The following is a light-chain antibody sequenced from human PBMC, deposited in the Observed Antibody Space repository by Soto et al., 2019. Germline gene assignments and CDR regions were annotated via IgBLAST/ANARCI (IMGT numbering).Light chain of an antibody. V-gene: IGLV2-8*01. CDR2: EVS. CDR3: TSYAGSNLWV. Sequence: QSALTQPPSASGSPGQSVTISCTGTSSDVGAYNYVSWYQQHPGKDPNLMIYEVSNRPSGVPDRFSGSKSGKTASLTVSGLQPEDEDDYYCTSYAGSNLWVFGGGTKLTVL. J-gene: IGLJ3*02. CDR1: SSDVGAYNY.